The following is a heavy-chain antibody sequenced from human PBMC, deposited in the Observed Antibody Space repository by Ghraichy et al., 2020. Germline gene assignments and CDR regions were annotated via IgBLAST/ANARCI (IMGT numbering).Heavy chain of an antibody. V-gene: IGHV4-34*12. D-gene: IGHD6-6*01. CDR2: IIHSGST. J-gene: IGHJ4*02. CDR3: ATSTIAARGLYRSY. Sequence: SETLSLTCAVYGGSFSGYYGSWVRQPQGTGLGGIGEIIHSGSTTYTPSLTSRVTISVDTSKNKFSRRLGSGTAADTSVYYCATSTIAARGLYRSYWGKVTLVTVSS. CDR1: GGSFSGYY.